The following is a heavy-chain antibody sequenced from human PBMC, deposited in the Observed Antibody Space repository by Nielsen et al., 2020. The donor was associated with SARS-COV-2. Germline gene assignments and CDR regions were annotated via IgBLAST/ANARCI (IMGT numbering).Heavy chain of an antibody. J-gene: IGHJ6*02. V-gene: IGHV7-4-1*02. D-gene: IGHD3-3*01. CDR1: GYTFTSYA. Sequence: ASVKVSCKASGYTFTSYAMTWVRQAPGQGLEWMGWINTNTGNPTYAQGFTGRFVFSLDTSVSTAYLQISSLKAEDTAVYYCARDALQSTGGFWSGYYTMGADYYYYYGMDVWGLVTTVTVSS. CDR3: ARDALQSTGGFWSGYYTMGADYYYYYGMDV. CDR2: INTNTGNP.